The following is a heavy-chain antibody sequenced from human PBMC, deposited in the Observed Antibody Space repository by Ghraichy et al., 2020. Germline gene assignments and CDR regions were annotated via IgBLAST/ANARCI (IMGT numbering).Heavy chain of an antibody. Sequence: ASVKVSCKASGYTFTGYYMHWVRQAPGQGLEWMGWINPNSGGTNYAQKFQGRVTMTRDTSISTAYMELSRLRSDDTAVYYCARDEGIAASPLAQIHWFDPWGQGTLVTVSS. D-gene: IGHD6-13*01. J-gene: IGHJ5*02. CDR1: GYTFTGYY. CDR3: ARDEGIAASPLAQIHWFDP. V-gene: IGHV1-2*02. CDR2: INPNSGGT.